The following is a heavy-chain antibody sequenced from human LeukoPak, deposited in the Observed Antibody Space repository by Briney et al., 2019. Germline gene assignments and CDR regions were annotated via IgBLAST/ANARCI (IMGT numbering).Heavy chain of an antibody. CDR2: IYPGDSDT. CDR1: GYSFTSYW. D-gene: IGHD6-13*01. CDR3: ARQTGSSSSWYYFDY. Sequence: GESLKISCKGSGYSFTSYWIGWVRQMPGKGLEWMGIIYPGDSDTRYSPSFQGQVTISADKSISTAYLQWSSLKASDTAMYYWARQTGSSSSWYYFDYWGQGTLVTVSS. J-gene: IGHJ4*02. V-gene: IGHV5-51*01.